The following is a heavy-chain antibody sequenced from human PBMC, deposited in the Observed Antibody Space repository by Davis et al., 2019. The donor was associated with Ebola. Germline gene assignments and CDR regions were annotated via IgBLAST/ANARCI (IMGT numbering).Heavy chain of an antibody. CDR2: INAGNGNT. Sequence: ASVKVSCKASGYTFTGYYMHWVRQAPGQRLEWMGWINAGNGNTKYSQKFQGRVTITRDTSASTAYMELSSLRSEDTAVYYCARIPIGYSKTTYYYYGMDVWGQGTTVTVSS. CDR1: GYTFTGYY. D-gene: IGHD4-11*01. CDR3: ARIPIGYSKTTYYYYGMDV. V-gene: IGHV1-3*01. J-gene: IGHJ6*02.